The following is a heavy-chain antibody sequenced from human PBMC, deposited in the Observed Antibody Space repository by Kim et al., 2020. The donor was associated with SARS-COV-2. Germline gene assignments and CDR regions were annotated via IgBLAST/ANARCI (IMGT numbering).Heavy chain of an antibody. Sequence: YADAVKDRITSSRNNAKNTLYLKMNNLRAVDTAIYFCAKLSTGAWVGFDYWGQGALVTVSS. CDR3: AKLSTGAWVGFDY. J-gene: IGHJ4*02. V-gene: IGHV3-23*05. D-gene: IGHD1-26*01.